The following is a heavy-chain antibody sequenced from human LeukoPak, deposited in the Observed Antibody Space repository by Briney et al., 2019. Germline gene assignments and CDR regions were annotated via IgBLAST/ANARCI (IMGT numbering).Heavy chain of an antibody. V-gene: IGHV4-59*08. CDR3: ASVVLWFGQYNWFDP. CDR1: GNSISRNY. D-gene: IGHD3-10*01. Sequence: SETLSLTCTVSGNSISRNYWSWIRQPPGKGLEWIGYIYYSGSTKYNPSLKSRVTISVDTSKNQFSLKLSSVTAADTAVYYCASVVLWFGQYNWFDPWGQGTLVTVSS. CDR2: IYYSGST. J-gene: IGHJ5*02.